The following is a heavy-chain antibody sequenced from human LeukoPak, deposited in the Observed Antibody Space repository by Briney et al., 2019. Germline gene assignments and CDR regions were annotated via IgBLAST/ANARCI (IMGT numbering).Heavy chain of an antibody. CDR2: VSTSGATT. V-gene: IGHV3-23*01. CDR3: AKGGWFGQSPSDVFHM. Sequence: PGGSLRLSCAASGFIFSDYYMSWIRQAPGKGLEWISGVSTSGATTNHADSVKGRFTISRDNSKNTLYLQMNSLRAEDTAVYYCAKGGWFGQSPSDVFHMWGQGTMVTVSS. CDR1: GFIFSDYY. D-gene: IGHD3-10*01. J-gene: IGHJ3*02.